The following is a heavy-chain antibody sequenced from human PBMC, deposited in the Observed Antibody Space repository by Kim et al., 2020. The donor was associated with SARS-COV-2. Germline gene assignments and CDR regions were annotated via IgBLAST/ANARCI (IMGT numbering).Heavy chain of an antibody. Sequence: VSVKSRITINPDTSKNQFSLQLNSVTPEDTAVYYCARGLMVAGSRYYFDYWGQGTLVTVSS. J-gene: IGHJ4*02. D-gene: IGHD3-10*01. V-gene: IGHV6-1*01. CDR3: ARGLMVAGSRYYFDY.